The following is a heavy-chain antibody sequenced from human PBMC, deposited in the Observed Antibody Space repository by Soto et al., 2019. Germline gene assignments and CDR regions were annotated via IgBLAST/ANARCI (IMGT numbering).Heavy chain of an antibody. Sequence: LRLSCAASGFTFSSYGMHWVRQAPGKGLEWVAVISYDGSNKYYADSVKGRFTISRDNSRNTLYLQMNSLRAEDTAVYYCADDGGYSGAFDYWGQGTLVTVS. CDR2: ISYDGSNK. J-gene: IGHJ4*02. CDR1: GFTFSSYG. D-gene: IGHD5-18*01. CDR3: ADDGGYSGAFDY. V-gene: IGHV3-30*18.